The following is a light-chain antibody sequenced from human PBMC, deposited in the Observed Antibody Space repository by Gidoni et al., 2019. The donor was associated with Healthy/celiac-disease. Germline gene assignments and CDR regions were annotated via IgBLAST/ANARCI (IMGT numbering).Light chain of an antibody. CDR1: QSIGSS. CDR3: HHTWT. J-gene: IGKJ1*01. CDR2: YAS. V-gene: IGKV6-21*01. Sequence: IVLTQSPDFQSVTTKEKVTITCRASQSIGSSLHWYQQKPDQSPKLLIKYASQSFSGVPSRFSGSGSGTDFTLTINSLEAEDAATYYCHHTWTFGQGTKVEIK.